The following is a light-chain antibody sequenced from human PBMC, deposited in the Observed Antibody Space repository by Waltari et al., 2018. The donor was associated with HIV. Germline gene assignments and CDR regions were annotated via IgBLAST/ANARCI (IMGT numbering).Light chain of an antibody. Sequence: SSDLTQSPSLSVSPGQTAKITCSGDVLAKQFAFWYHRKPGQAPLLLIYEDTERPSKIPDRFSASTSGTTVTLTISGVRAEDEAEYFCQSADTSGTSVLFGGGTTLTVL. CDR3: QSADTSGTSVL. CDR2: EDT. V-gene: IGLV3-25*03. J-gene: IGLJ2*01. CDR1: VLAKQF.